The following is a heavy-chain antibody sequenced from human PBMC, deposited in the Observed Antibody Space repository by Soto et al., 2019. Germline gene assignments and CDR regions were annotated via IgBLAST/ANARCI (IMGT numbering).Heavy chain of an antibody. J-gene: IGHJ6*02. D-gene: IGHD6-6*01. V-gene: IGHV1-69*13. CDR3: ARAEYSSSSYHYYYGMDV. Sequence: ASVKVSCKASGGTFSSYAISWVRQAPGQGLEWMGGIIPIFGTANYAQKFQGRVTITADESTSTAYMELSSLRSEDTAVYYCARAEYSSSSYHYYYGMDVWGQGTTVTVSS. CDR2: IIPIFGTA. CDR1: GGTFSSYA.